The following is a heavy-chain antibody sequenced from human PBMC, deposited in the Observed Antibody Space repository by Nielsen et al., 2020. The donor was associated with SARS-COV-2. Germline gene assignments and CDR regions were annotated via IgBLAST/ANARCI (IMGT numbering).Heavy chain of an antibody. CDR3: ARESVTGTDAFDI. V-gene: IGHV3-73*01. CDR2: IRSKSHSYET. Sequence: GESLKISCAASGFTFSDSTMHWVRQASGRGLEWLGRIRSKSHSYETVYAVSVRDRFTISRDDSENTAYLQMNSLRTEDTAVYYCARESVTGTDAFDIWGQGTVVTVSS. D-gene: IGHD6-19*01. CDR1: GFTFSDST. J-gene: IGHJ3*02.